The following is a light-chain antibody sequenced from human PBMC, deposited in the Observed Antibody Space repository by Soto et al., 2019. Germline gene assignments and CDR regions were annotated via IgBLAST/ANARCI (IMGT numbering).Light chain of an antibody. V-gene: IGKV3-15*01. CDR1: QSVSSN. Sequence: EIVMTQSPATLSVSPGERATLSCRASQSVSSNLAWYQQKPGQAPRLLIYGASTRATGIPARFSGSGSGTXXXLTIXXLXSEDFAVYYCQQYNNWPRTFGQGTKVEIK. CDR2: GAS. CDR3: QQYNNWPRT. J-gene: IGKJ1*01.